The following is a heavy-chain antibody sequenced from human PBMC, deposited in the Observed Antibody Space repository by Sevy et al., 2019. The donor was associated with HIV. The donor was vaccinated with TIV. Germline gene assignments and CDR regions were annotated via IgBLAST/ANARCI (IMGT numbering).Heavy chain of an antibody. J-gene: IGHJ4*02. V-gene: IGHV3-33*01. CDR2: IWNDGSNK. Sequence: QLGGSLSLSCAASGFTFSNYGMHWVRQAPGKGLEWVAVIWNDGSNKYYADSVKGRFTISRDNSKNTLYLQMNSLRVEDTAVYFCARGGDFNDRSAKRDFDYWGQGTLVTVSS. CDR3: ARGGDFNDRSAKRDFDY. CDR1: GFTFSNYG. D-gene: IGHD3-22*01.